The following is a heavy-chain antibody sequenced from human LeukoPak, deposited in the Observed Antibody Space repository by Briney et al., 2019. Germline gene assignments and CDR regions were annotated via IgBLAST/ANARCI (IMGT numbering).Heavy chain of an antibody. CDR3: TKGRGI. CDR2: IYTSGTS. CDR1: GGSISSGSYD. J-gene: IGHJ4*02. Sequence: SETLSLTCTVSGGSISSGSYDWYWIRQPAGKGLEWIGHIYTSGTSNYNPSLRSRVTISVDTSKNQFSLKLTSVTAADAAVYYCTKGRGIWGQGTLVTVSS. D-gene: IGHD3-10*01. V-gene: IGHV4-61*09.